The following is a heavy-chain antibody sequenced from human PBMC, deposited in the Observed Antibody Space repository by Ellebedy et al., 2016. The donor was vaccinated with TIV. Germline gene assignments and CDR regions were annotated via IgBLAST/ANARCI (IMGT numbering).Heavy chain of an antibody. J-gene: IGHJ4*02. CDR2: ISNSGDTR. CDR3: ATTTPYGTTWFGSIDN. D-gene: IGHD3-10*01. V-gene: IGHV3-11*04. CDR1: GLTFSDYY. Sequence: GGSLRLXXAASGLTFSDYYMNWIRQAPGKGLEWVSHISNSGDTRYYADSVKGRFTISRDNAKNSLYLQMNSLRDEDTAVYYCATTTPYGTTWFGSIDNWGQGTLVTVSS.